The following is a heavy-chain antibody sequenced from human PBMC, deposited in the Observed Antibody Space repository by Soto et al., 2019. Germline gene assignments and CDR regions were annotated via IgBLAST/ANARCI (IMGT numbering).Heavy chain of an antibody. D-gene: IGHD1-26*01. J-gene: IGHJ5*02. CDR2: VRGDNGHR. CDR3: ARALWYGRSGTCYREWFDP. Sequence: QVQLVQSGAEVKKPGASVKVSCKASGYTFSTHGISWVRQVPGQGLEWMGWVRGDNGHRNYAQSLQGRVTMTTETTPKTVYRDLRSMRSGDTAVYYCARALWYGRSGTCYREWFDPWGQGTLVTVSS. V-gene: IGHV1-18*01. CDR1: GYTFSTHG.